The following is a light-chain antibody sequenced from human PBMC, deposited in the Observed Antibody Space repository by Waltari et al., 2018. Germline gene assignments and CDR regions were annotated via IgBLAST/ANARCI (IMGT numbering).Light chain of an antibody. CDR3: QQYKTYPLT. Sequence: DIQMTQSPSSLSASVGDRVTIPCRASQAISNSLAWFQQKPGKATKSLIYAASSLQSGVPSNFSGSGSGTDFTLTISSLQPEDFATYYCQQYKTYPLTFGQGTKVEVK. CDR1: QAISNS. CDR2: AAS. J-gene: IGKJ1*01. V-gene: IGKV1-16*02.